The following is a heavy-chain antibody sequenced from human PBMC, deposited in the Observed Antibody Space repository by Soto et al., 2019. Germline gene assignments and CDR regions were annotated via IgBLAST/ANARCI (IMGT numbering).Heavy chain of an antibody. CDR3: AVLSSRVAVAFDY. V-gene: IGHV3-30-3*01. CDR2: ISYDGSNK. J-gene: IGHJ4*02. CDR1: GFTFRSYA. D-gene: IGHD2-15*01. Sequence: PGGSLRLSCAASGFTFRSYAMHWVRQAPGKGLEWVAVISYDGSNKYYADSVKGRFTISRDNSKNTLYLQMNSLRAEDTAVYYCAVLSSRVAVAFDYWGQGTLVTVSS.